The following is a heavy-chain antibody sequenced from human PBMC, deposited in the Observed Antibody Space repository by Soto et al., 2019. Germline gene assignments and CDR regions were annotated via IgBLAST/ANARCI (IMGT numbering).Heavy chain of an antibody. D-gene: IGHD6-13*01. Sequence: QVQLVQSGAEVRKPGASVKVSCKASGYTFTSYAISWVRQAPGQGLEWMGWISAYNGNTNYAQKLQGRVTMTTDTSTSTADMERRSLRSDDTAVYYCSRELAAGTCDYGGQGTLVTVSS. V-gene: IGHV1-18*01. CDR1: GYTFTSYA. CDR3: SRELAAGTCDY. CDR2: ISAYNGNT. J-gene: IGHJ4*02.